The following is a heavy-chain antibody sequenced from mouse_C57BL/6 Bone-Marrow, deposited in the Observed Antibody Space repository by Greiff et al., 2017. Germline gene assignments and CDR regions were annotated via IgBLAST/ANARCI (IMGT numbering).Heavy chain of an antibody. V-gene: IGHV5-12*01. CDR3: ARRNRGYAMDY. Sequence: EVKLMESGGGLVQPGGSLKLSCAASGFTFSDYYMYWVRQTPEKRLEWVAYISNGGGSTYYPDTVKGRFTISRDNAKNTLYLQMSRLKSEDTAMYYCARRNRGYAMDYWGQGTSVTVSS. CDR1: GFTFSDYY. J-gene: IGHJ4*01. CDR2: ISNGGGST.